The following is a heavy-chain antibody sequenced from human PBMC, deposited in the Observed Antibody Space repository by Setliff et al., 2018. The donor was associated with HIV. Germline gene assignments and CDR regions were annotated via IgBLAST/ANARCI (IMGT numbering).Heavy chain of an antibody. Sequence: PSETLSLTCTVSGYSISSGYHWGWIRQAPGRGLEWIGNIYHSGTTSYNPSPKSRVTISIDTSNSQFSLNLRSVTAADTAVYYCASMYSGYDQDYFDYWGQGTLVTVSS. CDR2: IYHSGTT. CDR1: GYSISSGYH. V-gene: IGHV4-38-2*02. CDR3: ASMYSGYDQDYFDY. D-gene: IGHD5-12*01. J-gene: IGHJ4*02.